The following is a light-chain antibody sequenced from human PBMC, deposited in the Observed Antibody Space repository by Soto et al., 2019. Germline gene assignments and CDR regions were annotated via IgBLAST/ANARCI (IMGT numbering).Light chain of an antibody. Sequence: EIVMTQSPATLSVSPGERATFSCRASQSVSSDLAWYQQKPGQAPRLLVYGASTRATGVPARFSGRGSGTEFTLTISRLQSEDFAVYYCQQYNNRPPWTFGQGTKVEIK. J-gene: IGKJ1*01. CDR2: GAS. V-gene: IGKV3-15*01. CDR1: QSVSSD. CDR3: QQYNNRPPWT.